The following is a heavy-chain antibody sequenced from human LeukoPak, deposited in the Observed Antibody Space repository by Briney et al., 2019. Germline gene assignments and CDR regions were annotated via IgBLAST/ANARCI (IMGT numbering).Heavy chain of an antibody. V-gene: IGHV1-69*13. CDR1: GGTFSSYA. CDR2: IIPIFGTA. CDR3: ARGIPSGYDSGIFDY. J-gene: IGHJ4*02. Sequence: SVKVSCKASGGTFSSYAISWVRQAPGQGLEWMGGIIPIFGTANYAQKFQGRVMITADESTSTAYMELSSLRSEDTAVYYCARGIPSGYDSGIFDYWGQGTLVTVSS. D-gene: IGHD5-12*01.